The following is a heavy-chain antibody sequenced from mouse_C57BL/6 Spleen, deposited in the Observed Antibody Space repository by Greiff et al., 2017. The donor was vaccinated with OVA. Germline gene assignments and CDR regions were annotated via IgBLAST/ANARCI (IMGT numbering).Heavy chain of an antibody. Sequence: EVMLVESEGGLVQPGSSMKLSCTASGFTFSDYYMAWVRQVPEKGLEWVANINYDGSSTYYLDSLKSRFIISRDNAKNILYLQMSSLKSEDTATYYCARGWDVRYFDVWGTGTTVTVSS. CDR3: ARGWDVRYFDV. V-gene: IGHV5-16*01. CDR1: GFTFSDYY. CDR2: INYDGSST. J-gene: IGHJ1*03. D-gene: IGHD4-1*01.